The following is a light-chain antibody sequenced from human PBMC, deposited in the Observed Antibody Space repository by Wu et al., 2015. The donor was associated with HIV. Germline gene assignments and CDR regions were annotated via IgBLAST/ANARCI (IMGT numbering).Light chain of an antibody. V-gene: IGKV1-5*03. CDR2: KAS. CDR1: QSISSW. Sequence: DIQMTQSPSTLSASVGDRVTITCRASQSISSWLAWYQHKPGKAPKLLIYKASSLQSGVPSRFSDSGSGTEFTLTITSLQPDDFGTYYCQEYGTSSNSFGQGTKLQMK. J-gene: IGKJ2*03. CDR3: QEYGTSSNS.